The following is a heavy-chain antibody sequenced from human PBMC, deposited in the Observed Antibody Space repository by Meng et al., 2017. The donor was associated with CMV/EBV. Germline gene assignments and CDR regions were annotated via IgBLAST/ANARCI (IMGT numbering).Heavy chain of an antibody. J-gene: IGHJ4*02. D-gene: IGHD6-19*01. Sequence: GESLKISCAASGFTFSSYEMNWVRQAPGKGLEWVSYISSSGSTIYYADSVKGRFTISRDNAKNSLYLQMNSLRAEDTAVYYCARQGIAVSPDGPFDYWGQGTLVTVSS. CDR2: ISSSGSTI. CDR1: GFTFSSYE. V-gene: IGHV3-48*03. CDR3: ARQGIAVSPDGPFDY.